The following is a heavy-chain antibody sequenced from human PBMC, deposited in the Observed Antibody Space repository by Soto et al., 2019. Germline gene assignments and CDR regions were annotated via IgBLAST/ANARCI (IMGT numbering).Heavy chain of an antibody. CDR3: ARGDHFDSSGTFDP. D-gene: IGHD3-22*01. CDR1: GGSMSSYY. CDR2: IYYSGYT. Sequence: SETLSLTCSVSGGSMSSYYWYWLRQPPGKGLECIGYIYYSGYTNYSPSLKSRVTMSVDTSKNHFSLKLSSVTAADTAVYYCARGDHFDSSGTFDPWGQGTLVTVSS. V-gene: IGHV4-59*01. J-gene: IGHJ5*02.